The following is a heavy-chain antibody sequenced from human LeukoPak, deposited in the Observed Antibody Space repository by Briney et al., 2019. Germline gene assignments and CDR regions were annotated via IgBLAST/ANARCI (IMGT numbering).Heavy chain of an antibody. J-gene: IGHJ4*02. V-gene: IGHV4-34*01. D-gene: IGHD2-21*01. CDR3: AKYGIYSFDY. CDR1: GGSFSGYY. CDR2: INHSGSS. Sequence: SETLSLTCAVYGGSFSGYYWSWIRQPPGKGLEWIGEINHSGSSNYNPSLKSRVTISVDTSKNQFSLKLTSVTAADTAVYYCAKYGIYSFDYWGQGTLVTVSS.